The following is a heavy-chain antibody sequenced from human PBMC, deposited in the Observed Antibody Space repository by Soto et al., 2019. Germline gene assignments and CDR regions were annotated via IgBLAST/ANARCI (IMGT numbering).Heavy chain of an antibody. Sequence: QVQLEPSGPEVKKSGASVKVSCKASGYSFRSYGINWVRQAPGQGLEWIGWVSGYNYNTKYAQKLQGRITVTTDTSTNTSYMELRSLRSDDTAVDYCGRSCSMLCAGWSDSWGRGTLVTVSS. CDR1: GYSFRSYG. J-gene: IGHJ5*01. CDR2: VSGYNYNT. V-gene: IGHV1-18*01. D-gene: IGHD2-21*01. CDR3: GRSCSMLCAGWSDS.